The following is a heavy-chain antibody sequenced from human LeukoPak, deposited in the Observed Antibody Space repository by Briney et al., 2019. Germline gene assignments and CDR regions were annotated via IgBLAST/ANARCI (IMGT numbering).Heavy chain of an antibody. CDR2: MNPNSGNT. CDR3: ARAWYSSSSYGY. V-gene: IGHV1-8*01. J-gene: IGHJ4*02. D-gene: IGHD6-6*01. Sequence: ASVKVSCKASGYTFTSYDINWVRQATGQGLEWMGWMNPNSGNTGYAQKFQGRVTMTRNTSISTAYMELSNLRSEDTAVYYCARAWYSSSSYGYWGQGTLVTVSS. CDR1: GYTFTSYD.